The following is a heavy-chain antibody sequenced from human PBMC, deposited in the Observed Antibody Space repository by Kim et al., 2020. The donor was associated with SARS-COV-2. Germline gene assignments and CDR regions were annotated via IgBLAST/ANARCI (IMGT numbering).Heavy chain of an antibody. Sequence: GGSLRLSCAASGFTFSGSTMHWVRQAPGKGLEWVGRIRSKANSYVTAYAASVKNRFTISRDDSKNTAYLQMNSLKTEDTAVYYCTRINPIAGGWYDAFDIWGQGKLVTVS. CDR2: IRSKANSYVT. D-gene: IGHD6-19*01. J-gene: IGHJ3*02. V-gene: IGHV3-73*01. CDR1: GFTFSGST. CDR3: TRINPIAGGWYDAFDI.